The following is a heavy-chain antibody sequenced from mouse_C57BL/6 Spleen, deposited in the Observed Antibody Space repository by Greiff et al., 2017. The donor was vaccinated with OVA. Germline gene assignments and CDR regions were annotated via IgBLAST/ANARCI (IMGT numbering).Heavy chain of an antibody. Sequence: QVQLQQPGAELVMPGASVKLSCKASGYTFTSYWMHWVKQRPGQGLEWIGEIDPSDSYTNYNQKFTGKSTLTVDKSSSTAYMQLSSLTSEDSAVDYCARSGGLPRDYFDYWGQGTTLTVSS. J-gene: IGHJ2*01. CDR3: ARSGGLPRDYFDY. CDR1: GYTFTSYW. CDR2: IDPSDSYT. D-gene: IGHD5-5*01. V-gene: IGHV1-69*01.